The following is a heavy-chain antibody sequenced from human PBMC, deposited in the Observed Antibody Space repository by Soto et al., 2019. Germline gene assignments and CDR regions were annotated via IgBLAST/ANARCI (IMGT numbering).Heavy chain of an antibody. V-gene: IGHV3-30-3*01. CDR2: ISYDGSNK. Sequence: QVQLVEAGGGVVQPGRSLRLSCAASGFTFSSYAMHWVRQAPGKGLEWVAVISYDGSNKYYADSVKGRFTISRDNSKNTLYLQMNSLRAEDTAVYYCARDERRYSSSSGDYWGQGTLFTVSS. J-gene: IGHJ4*02. CDR3: ARDERRYSSSSGDY. CDR1: GFTFSSYA. D-gene: IGHD6-6*01.